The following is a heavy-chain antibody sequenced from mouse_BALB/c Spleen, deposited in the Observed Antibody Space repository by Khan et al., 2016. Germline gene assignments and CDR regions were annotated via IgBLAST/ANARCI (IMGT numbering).Heavy chain of an antibody. CDR1: GFTFTDYY. J-gene: IGHJ4*01. D-gene: IGHD2-4*01. V-gene: IGHV7-3*02. Sequence: EVELVESGGGLVQPGGSLRLSCATSGFTFTDYYMSWVRQPPGKALEWLGFIRNKANGYTTEYSASVKGRFTISRDNSQSIRYLQMNTLRAEDSATYYCARDDYDYAMDYWGQGTSVTVSS. CDR3: ARDDYDYAMDY. CDR2: IRNKANGYTT.